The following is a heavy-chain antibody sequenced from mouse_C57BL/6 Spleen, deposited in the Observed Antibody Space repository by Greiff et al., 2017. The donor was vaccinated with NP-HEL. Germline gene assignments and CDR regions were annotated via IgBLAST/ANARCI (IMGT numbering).Heavy chain of an antibody. CDR3: ARDYGTGAMDY. V-gene: IGHV5-17*01. CDR1: GFTFSDYG. Sequence: EVMLVESGGGLVKPGGSLKLSCAASGFTFSDYGMHWVRQAPEQGLEWVAYISSGSSTIYYADTVKGRFTISRDNAKNTLFLQMTSLRSEDTAMYYCARDYGTGAMDYWGQGTSVTVSS. D-gene: IGHD1-1*02. J-gene: IGHJ4*01. CDR2: ISSGSSTI.